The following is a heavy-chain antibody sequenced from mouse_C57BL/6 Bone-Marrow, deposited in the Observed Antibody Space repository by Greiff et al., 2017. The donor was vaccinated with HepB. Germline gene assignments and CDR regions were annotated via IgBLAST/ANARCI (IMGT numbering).Heavy chain of an antibody. J-gene: IGHJ3*01. D-gene: IGHD2-12*01. CDR2: INPYNGGT. CDR1: GYTFTDYY. CDR3: ARSDYRFAY. Sequence: VQLQQSGPVLVKPGASVKMSCKASGYTFTDYYMNWVKQSHGKSLEWIGVINPYNGGTSYNQKFKGKATLTVDMSSSTAYMGLNSLTSEDSAVYYCARSDYRFAYWGQGTLVTVSA. V-gene: IGHV1-19*01.